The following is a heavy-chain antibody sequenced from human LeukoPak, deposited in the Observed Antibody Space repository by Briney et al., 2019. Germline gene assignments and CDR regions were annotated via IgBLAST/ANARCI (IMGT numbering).Heavy chain of an antibody. CDR2: IRNDGRST. Sequence: GGSLRLSCAASGFTFSSSWMHWVRQAPGKGLFWVSRIRNDGRSTTYAESVKGRFTISRDNAKNTLYLQMNSLRVEDTAVYYCARDLSCGNSIWGQGALVTVSS. V-gene: IGHV3-74*03. CDR1: GFTFSSSW. J-gene: IGHJ4*02. D-gene: IGHD4-23*01. CDR3: ARDLSCGNSI.